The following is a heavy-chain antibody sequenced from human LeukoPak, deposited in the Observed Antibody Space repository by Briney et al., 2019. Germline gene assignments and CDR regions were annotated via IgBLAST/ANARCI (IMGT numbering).Heavy chain of an antibody. CDR1: EFTFSGSA. Sequence: GGSLRLSCAASEFTFSGSAMHWVRQASGKGLEWVGRIRSKANSNATAYAASVKGRFTISRDDSKNTAYLQMNSLKTEDTAVYYCTXQQLDQYYYFYYMDVWGKGTTVTVSX. J-gene: IGHJ6*03. CDR3: TXQQLDQYYYFYYMDV. D-gene: IGHD6-13*01. V-gene: IGHV3-73*01. CDR2: IRSKANSNAT.